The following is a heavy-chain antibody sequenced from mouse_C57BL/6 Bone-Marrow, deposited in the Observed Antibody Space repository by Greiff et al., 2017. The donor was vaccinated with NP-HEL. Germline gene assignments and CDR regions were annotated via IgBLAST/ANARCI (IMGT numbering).Heavy chain of an antibody. D-gene: IGHD2-1*01. V-gene: IGHV1-74*01. CDR2: IHPSDSDT. J-gene: IGHJ2*01. Sequence: QVQLKQPAAELVKPGASVKVSCKASGYTFTSYWMHWVKQRPGQGLELIGRIHPSDSDTNYNQKFKGKATLTVDKSSSTAYMQLSSLTSEDSAVYYCAIEGEYGNYEGDYFDYWGQGTTLTVSS. CDR3: AIEGEYGNYEGDYFDY. CDR1: GYTFTSYW.